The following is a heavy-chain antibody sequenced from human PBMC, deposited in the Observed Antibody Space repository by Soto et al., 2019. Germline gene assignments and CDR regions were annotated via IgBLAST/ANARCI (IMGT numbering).Heavy chain of an antibody. CDR3: AKLGDCSLGACYPNWLDP. CDR2: IFHTGGA. Sequence: TLSLTCAVSGASVSSGPYSWGWIRQPPGGGLEWIGYIFHTGGAYYNPSLKSRAVVSLDRTKNHVSLSLASVTAADTATYYCAKLGDCSLGACYPNWLDPCGQGTLVTVST. CDR1: GASVSSGPYS. J-gene: IGHJ5*02. V-gene: IGHV4-30-2*01. D-gene: IGHD2-15*01.